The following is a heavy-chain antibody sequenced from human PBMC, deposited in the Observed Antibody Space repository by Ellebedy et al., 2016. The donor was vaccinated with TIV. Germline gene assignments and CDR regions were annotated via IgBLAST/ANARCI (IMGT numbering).Heavy chain of an antibody. D-gene: IGHD3-9*01. CDR1: GFTFRSYG. CDR3: AKEAYDIMTGSLMYGMDL. J-gene: IGHJ6*02. Sequence: GESLKISCAASGFTFRSYGMHWVRQAPGKGLEWVAFISYDGNDKYYADSVKGRFTISRDNSENTLHVQMNSLRAEDTAVYYCAKEAYDIMTGSLMYGMDLWGQGTTVTVS. V-gene: IGHV3-30*18. CDR2: ISYDGNDK.